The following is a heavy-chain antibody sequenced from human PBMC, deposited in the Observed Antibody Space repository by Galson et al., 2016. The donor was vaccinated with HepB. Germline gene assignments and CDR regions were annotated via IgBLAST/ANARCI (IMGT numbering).Heavy chain of an antibody. D-gene: IGHD3-3*01. CDR3: ARDRDFPDGHPDPFDC. J-gene: IGHJ4*02. Sequence: SLRLSCAASGFTFSRFWMSWVRQAPGKGLEWVANIKQDGSEKHYADSVKGLFTISRDSANHSVYLQLNSLRVEDTAVYYCARDRDFPDGHPDPFDCWGQGTVVTVS. CDR2: IKQDGSEK. CDR1: GFTFSRFW. V-gene: IGHV3-7*03.